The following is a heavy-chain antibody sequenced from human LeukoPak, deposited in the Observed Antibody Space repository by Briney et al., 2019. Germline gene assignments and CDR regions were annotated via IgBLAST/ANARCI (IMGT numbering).Heavy chain of an antibody. CDR3: ARGDSHYYYYMDV. D-gene: IGHD2-15*01. CDR2: IHTSGST. V-gene: IGHV4-4*07. Sequence: SETLSLTCTVSGGSISTYYWSWIRQPAGKGLEWIGRIHTSGSTDYNPSLKSRVIMSVDTSKNQFSLKLTSVTAADTAVYYCARGDSHYYYYMDVWGKGTTVTIS. J-gene: IGHJ6*03. CDR1: GGSISTYY.